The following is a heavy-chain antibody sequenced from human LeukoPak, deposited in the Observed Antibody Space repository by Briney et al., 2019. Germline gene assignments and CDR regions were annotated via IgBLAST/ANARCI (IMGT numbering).Heavy chain of an antibody. CDR3: ARDRRYSSSLINWFDP. Sequence: SETLSLTCTVSGGSISSYYWSWIRQPPGKGLEWIGYIYHSGSTNYNPSLKSRVTISVDTSKNQFSLKLSSVTAADTAVYYCARDRRYSSSLINWFDPWGQGTLVTVSS. CDR2: IYHSGST. V-gene: IGHV4-59*01. D-gene: IGHD6-13*01. CDR1: GGSISSYY. J-gene: IGHJ5*02.